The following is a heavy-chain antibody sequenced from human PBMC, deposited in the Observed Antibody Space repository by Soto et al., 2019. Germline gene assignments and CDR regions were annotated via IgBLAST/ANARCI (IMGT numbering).Heavy chain of an antibody. D-gene: IGHD6-13*01. V-gene: IGHV1-8*01. Sequence: QVQLVQSGAEVKKPGASVKVSCKASGYTFTSYDINWVRQATGQGLEWMGWMNPNSGNTGYAQKFQGRVTMTRNTSRSTAYMELSSLRSEDTAVYYCARDRGIAAAGTRRRGWFDPWGQGTLVTVSS. CDR2: MNPNSGNT. CDR3: ARDRGIAAAGTRRRGWFDP. J-gene: IGHJ5*02. CDR1: GYTFTSYD.